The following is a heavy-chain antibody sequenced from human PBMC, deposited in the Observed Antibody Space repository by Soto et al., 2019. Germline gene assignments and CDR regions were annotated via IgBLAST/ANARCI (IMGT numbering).Heavy chain of an antibody. J-gene: IGHJ4*02. CDR3: ARGGPYDFWSGYYDY. CDR2: INAYNGNT. V-gene: IGHV1-18*01. CDR1: GYIFTNYG. D-gene: IGHD3-3*01. Sequence: QVQLVQSGAEVKKPGASVKVSCKASGYIFTNYGISWVRQAPGQGLEWMGWINAYNGNTNYAQNLQGRVTMTTETSTSTAYMELRRLRFDDTAVYYCARGGPYDFWSGYYDYWGQGTLVTVSS.